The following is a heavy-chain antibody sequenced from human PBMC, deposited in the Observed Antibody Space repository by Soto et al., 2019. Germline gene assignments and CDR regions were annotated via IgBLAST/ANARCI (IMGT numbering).Heavy chain of an antibody. CDR3: AADWGYL. Sequence: QMQLVQSGPEVKKPGTSVKVSCKASGFTFTNSAAQWVRQARGQRLEWMGWIVVGSGDTKYAQKFQERVAFTRDMSPSTAYMELSSMKTVDTAVYYCAADWGYLWGQATLVTVSS. J-gene: IGHJ4*02. CDR2: IVVGSGDT. CDR1: GFTFTNSA. V-gene: IGHV1-58*01. D-gene: IGHD3-16*01.